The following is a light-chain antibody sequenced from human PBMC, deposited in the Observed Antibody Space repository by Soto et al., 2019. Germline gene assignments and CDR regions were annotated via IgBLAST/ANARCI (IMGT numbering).Light chain of an antibody. Sequence: EIVLTQSPGTLSLSPGEGATLSCRASQSVRSTYLAWYQQKPGQAPRLLIYGASSRATGIPDRFSGSGSGTDFTLTISRLEPEDFAVYYCQQYDSSLMTFGQGTKVEIK. J-gene: IGKJ1*01. CDR1: QSVRSTY. V-gene: IGKV3-20*01. CDR2: GAS. CDR3: QQYDSSLMT.